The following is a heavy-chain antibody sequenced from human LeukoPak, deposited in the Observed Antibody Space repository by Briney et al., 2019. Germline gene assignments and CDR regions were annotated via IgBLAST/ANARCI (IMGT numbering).Heavy chain of an antibody. J-gene: IGHJ5*02. CDR1: GGSISSGGYY. D-gene: IGHD2-2*02. V-gene: IGHV4-31*03. CDR3: ARHQYCSSTSCYNRWFDP. CDR2: IYYSGST. Sequence: SETLSLTCTVSGGSISSGGYYWSWIRQHPRKGLEWIGYIYYSGSTYYNPSLKSRVAISVGTSKNQFSLKLSSVTAADTAVYYCARHQYCSSTSCYNRWFDPWGQGTLVTVSS.